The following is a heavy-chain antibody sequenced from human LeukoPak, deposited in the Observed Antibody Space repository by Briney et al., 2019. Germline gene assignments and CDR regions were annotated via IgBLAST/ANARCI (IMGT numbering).Heavy chain of an antibody. CDR1: GFSFSTYA. D-gene: IGHD2-15*01. CDR3: AREIQGGYCSGGSCYPTAGNWFDP. CDR2: IDGSGHYI. V-gene: IGHV3-23*01. Sequence: GGSLRLSCAASGFSFSTYAMTWVRQAPGRGLEWVSAIDGSGHYIYYRDSVQGRFITSRDNSKNTLFLQMNTLTAEDSAVYYCAREIQGGYCSGGSCYPTAGNWFDPWGQGTLVTVSS. J-gene: IGHJ5*02.